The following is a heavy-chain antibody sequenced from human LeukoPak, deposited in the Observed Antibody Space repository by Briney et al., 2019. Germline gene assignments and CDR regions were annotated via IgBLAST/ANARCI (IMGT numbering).Heavy chain of an antibody. D-gene: IGHD3-3*01. CDR2: INHSGST. Sequence: PSETLSLTCAVYGGSFSVYYWSWIRQPPGKGLEWIGEINHSGSTNYNPSLKSRVTISVDTSKNQFSLKLSSVTAADTAVYYCARAPYDFWSGYYNYFDYWGQGTLVTVSS. J-gene: IGHJ4*02. CDR3: ARAPYDFWSGYYNYFDY. V-gene: IGHV4-34*01. CDR1: GGSFSVYY.